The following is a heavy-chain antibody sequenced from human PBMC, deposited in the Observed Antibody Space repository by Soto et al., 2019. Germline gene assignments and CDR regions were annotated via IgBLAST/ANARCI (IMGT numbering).Heavy chain of an antibody. CDR3: ARGGTVTTFSDY. D-gene: IGHD4-17*01. J-gene: IGHJ4*02. V-gene: IGHV4-4*02. CDR1: GGSIRSTNW. CDR2: IYHIGTT. Sequence: QVQLQESGPGLVKPSGTLSLTCAVSGGSIRSTNWWSWVRQPPGKGLEWIGEIYHIGTTNYNPSFKSRVTISVDKPKHQFSLKLNSVTAADTAVYYCARGGTVTTFSDYWGQGTLVTVSS.